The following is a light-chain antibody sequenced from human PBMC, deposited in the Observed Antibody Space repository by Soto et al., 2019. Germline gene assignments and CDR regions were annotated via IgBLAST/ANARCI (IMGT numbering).Light chain of an antibody. V-gene: IGKV3-15*01. Sequence: EIVMTQSPATLSVSPGERAPLSCRASQSVSSNLAWHQQKPGQAPRILMYDASTRATGISARLSGSGSGTEFTLTISSLQSEDFAVYYCQQYHNWPITFGQGTRLEIK. J-gene: IGKJ5*01. CDR3: QQYHNWPIT. CDR1: QSVSSN. CDR2: DAS.